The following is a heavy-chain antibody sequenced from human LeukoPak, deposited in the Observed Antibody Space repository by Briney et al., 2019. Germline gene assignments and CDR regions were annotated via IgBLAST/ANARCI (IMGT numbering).Heavy chain of an antibody. J-gene: IGHJ4*02. CDR1: GFTFNSH. CDR3: ARQSSVTRSGLDS. CDR2: ISYNGSNK. D-gene: IGHD4-17*01. V-gene: IGHV3-30*04. Sequence: GGSLRLSCADSGFTFNSHMHWVRQAPGEGLEWVAAISYNGSNKKYGDSVKGRFTISSDNSKNTLYLQMNSLRPEDTAVYYCARQSSVTRSGLDSWGQGTLVTVSS.